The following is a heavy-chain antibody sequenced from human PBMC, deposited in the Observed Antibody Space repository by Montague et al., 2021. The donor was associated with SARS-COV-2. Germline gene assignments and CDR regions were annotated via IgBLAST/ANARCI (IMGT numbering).Heavy chain of an antibody. Sequence: SETLSLTCTVSGVSVTDYYWSWIRQPPGKELEWVGDVLYNKGTNFNPSLKSRVAISVDTSKNQFSLRLTSVTAADTAFYHCVRHPHYDGLNGPPDFWGQGALVTVSS. CDR1: GVSVTDYY. J-gene: IGHJ4*02. V-gene: IGHV4-59*08. CDR3: VRHPHYDGLNGPPDF. CDR2: VLYNKGT. D-gene: IGHD3-9*01.